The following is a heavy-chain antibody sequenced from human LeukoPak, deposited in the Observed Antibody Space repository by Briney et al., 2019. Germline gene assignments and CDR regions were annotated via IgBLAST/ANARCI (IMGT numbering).Heavy chain of an antibody. D-gene: IGHD2-21*01. CDR3: ARDQGGGNCDF. J-gene: IGHJ4*02. V-gene: IGHV1-18*01. CDR2: ISAYNGQR. CDR1: GYTFATYG. Sequence: ASVTVSFKSSGYTFATYGFSWVRQAPGQGREWMGCISAYNGQRTYAQNFQGRVSITTDSSTNTAYMELRSLRPDDTAVYYCARDQGGGNCDFWGQGSLVTVSS.